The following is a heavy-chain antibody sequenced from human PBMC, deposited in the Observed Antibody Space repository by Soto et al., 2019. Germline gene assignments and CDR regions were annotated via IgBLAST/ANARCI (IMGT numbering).Heavy chain of an antibody. V-gene: IGHV4-34*01. CDR1: GGSFSGYY. CDR3: ARGQSDFWSGYYRQNWFDP. Sequence: KPSETLSLTCAVYGGSFSGYYWSWIRQPPGKGLEWIGEINHSGSTNYNPSLKSRVTISVDTSKNQFSLKLSSVTAADTAVYYCARGQSDFWSGYYRQNWFDPWGQGTLVTVSS. J-gene: IGHJ5*02. CDR2: INHSGST. D-gene: IGHD3-3*01.